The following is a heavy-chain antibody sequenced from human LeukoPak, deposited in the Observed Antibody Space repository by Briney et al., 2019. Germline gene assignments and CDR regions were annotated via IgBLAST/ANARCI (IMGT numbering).Heavy chain of an antibody. J-gene: IGHJ4*02. CDR1: GFTFSSYG. Sequence: GGSLRLSCAAAGFTFSSYGMHWVRQAPGKGLEWVAFIRYDGSNKYYADSVKGRFTISRDNSKNTLYLQMNSLRAEDTAVYYCARPGSTYYYDSSGYYWDYWGQGTLVTVSS. CDR3: ARPGSTYYYDSSGYYWDY. CDR2: IRYDGSNK. V-gene: IGHV3-30*02. D-gene: IGHD3-22*01.